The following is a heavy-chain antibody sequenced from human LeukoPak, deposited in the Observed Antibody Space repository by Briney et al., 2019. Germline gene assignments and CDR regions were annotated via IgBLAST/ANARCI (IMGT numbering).Heavy chain of an antibody. D-gene: IGHD6-13*01. CDR2: ISYDGSNK. V-gene: IGHV3-30*04. CDR3: AREAAAGPDAFDI. J-gene: IGHJ3*02. CDR1: GLTFSSYA. Sequence: GGSLRLSCAASGLTFSSYAMHWVRQAPGKGLEWVAVISYDGSNKYYADSVKGRFTISRDNSKNTLYLQMNSLRAEDTALYYCAREAAAGPDAFDIWGQGTMVTVSS.